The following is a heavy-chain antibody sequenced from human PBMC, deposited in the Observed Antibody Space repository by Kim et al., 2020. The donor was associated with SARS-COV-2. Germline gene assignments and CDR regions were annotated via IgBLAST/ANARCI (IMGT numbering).Heavy chain of an antibody. V-gene: IGHV3-21*01. D-gene: IGHD2-2*01. J-gene: IGHJ5*02. CDR2: ISSSSSYI. Sequence: GGSLRLSCAASGFTFSSYSMNWVRQAPGKGLEWVSSISSSSSYIYYADSVKGRFTISRDNAKNSLYLQMNSLRAEDTAVYYCARAGNCSSTSCYYWAWFDPWGQGTLVTVSS. CDR1: GFTFSSYS. CDR3: ARAGNCSSTSCYYWAWFDP.